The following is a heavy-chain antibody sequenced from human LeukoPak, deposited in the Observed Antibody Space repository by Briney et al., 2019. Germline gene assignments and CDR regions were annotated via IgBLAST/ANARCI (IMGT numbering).Heavy chain of an antibody. V-gene: IGHV4-59*07. CDR1: GASIRGYY. J-gene: IGHJ4*02. Sequence: SDTLSLACTVSGASIRGYYWSWIRQPPGKGLEWVGSTSSSATTNYNPSLQSRLTISVDPSSSQFSLTLSPVTAADTAVYYCARGALAATSSFGSWGQGTLGTASS. D-gene: IGHD2-15*01. CDR2: TSSSATT. CDR3: ARGALAATSSFGS.